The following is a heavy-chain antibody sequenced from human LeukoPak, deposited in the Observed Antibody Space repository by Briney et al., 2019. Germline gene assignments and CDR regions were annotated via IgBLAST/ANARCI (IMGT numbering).Heavy chain of an antibody. Sequence: GGSLRLSCAASGFTFSSYRMNWVRQAPGKGLEWVSSISSSNTYIYYADSVKGRFTISRDNAKNSLSLQMNSLRAEDTAVYYCARGAEHSGAWCQDYWGQGTLVTVSS. CDR2: ISSSNTYI. V-gene: IGHV3-21*01. J-gene: IGHJ4*02. CDR1: GFTFSSYR. D-gene: IGHD6-19*01. CDR3: ARGAEHSGAWCQDY.